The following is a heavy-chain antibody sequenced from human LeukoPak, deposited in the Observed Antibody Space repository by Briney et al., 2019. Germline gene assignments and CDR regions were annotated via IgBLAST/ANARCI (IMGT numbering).Heavy chain of an antibody. CDR3: ARGRAAAGPGDPYYFDY. D-gene: IGHD6-13*01. CDR1: GFTFSSCA. Sequence: GRSLRLSCAASGFTFSSCAMHWVRQAPGKGLEWVAVISYDGSNKYYADSVKGRFTISRDNSKNTLYLQMNSLRAEDTAVYYCARGRAAAGPGDPYYFDYWGQGTLVTVSS. V-gene: IGHV3-30-3*01. J-gene: IGHJ4*02. CDR2: ISYDGSNK.